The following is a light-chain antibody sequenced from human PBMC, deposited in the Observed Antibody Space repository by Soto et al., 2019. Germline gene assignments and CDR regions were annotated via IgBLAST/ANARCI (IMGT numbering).Light chain of an antibody. CDR1: QAISTW. V-gene: IGKV1D-12*01. J-gene: IGKJ1*01. CDR3: QQANSFPRT. Sequence: DIQMTQSPSSVSASVGDRVTLTCRASQAISTWLAWYQQKPGKAPKLLIYAASNLQTGVPSRFSGSGSGTDFPLTISSLQPEDFATYYWQQANSFPRTFGQGTKVEIK. CDR2: AAS.